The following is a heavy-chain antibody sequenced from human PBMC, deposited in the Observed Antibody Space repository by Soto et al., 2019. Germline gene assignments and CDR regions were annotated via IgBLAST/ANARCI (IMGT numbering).Heavy chain of an antibody. D-gene: IGHD5-12*01. Sequence: VGSLRLSCSASGFTFSSYAMHWVRQAPGKGLEYVSAISSNGGSTYHADSVKGRFTISRDNSKNTLYLQMSSLRAEDTAVYYCVKDGDIYRAGRRTPIYFDYWDQGTLVAVSS. V-gene: IGHV3-64D*06. CDR3: VKDGDIYRAGRRTPIYFDY. J-gene: IGHJ4*02. CDR2: ISSNGGST. CDR1: GFTFSSYA.